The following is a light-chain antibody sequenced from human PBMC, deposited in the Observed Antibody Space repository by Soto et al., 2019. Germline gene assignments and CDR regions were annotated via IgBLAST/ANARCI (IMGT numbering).Light chain of an antibody. CDR1: SSDVGGYNY. Sequence: QSALTQPASVSGSPGQSITISCTGTSSDVGGYNYVSWYQQHPGKAPKLLIYDVNNRPSGVSNRFSGSKSGNTASLTISGLQAEDEADYYCTSYNTTSTVIFGGGTKL. CDR3: TSYNTTSTVI. V-gene: IGLV2-14*03. CDR2: DVN. J-gene: IGLJ2*01.